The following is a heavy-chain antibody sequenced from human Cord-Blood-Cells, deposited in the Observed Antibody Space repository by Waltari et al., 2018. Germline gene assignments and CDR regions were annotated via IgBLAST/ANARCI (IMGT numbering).Heavy chain of an antibody. CDR3: ASSTGDDAFDI. CDR2: LYYSGST. D-gene: IGHD7-27*01. V-gene: IGHV4-39*01. Sequence: QPQLQESGPGLVKPSETLSLTCTVSGGSISSSSYYWGWIRQPPGKGLEWIGSLYYSGSTYYNPSLKCRFTISVDTSKIQFSLKLSSVTAADTAVYYCASSTGDDAFDIWGQGTMVTVSS. J-gene: IGHJ3*02. CDR1: GGSISSSSYY.